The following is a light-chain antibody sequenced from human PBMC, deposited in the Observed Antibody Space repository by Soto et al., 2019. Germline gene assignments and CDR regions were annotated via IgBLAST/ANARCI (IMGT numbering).Light chain of an antibody. CDR1: ETINRW. CDR2: EAS. CDR3: QQSNSSFYT. Sequence: DIQMTQSPSALSASVGDRVTITCRATETINRWLAWYQQKPGRAPKLHVYEASVLESGVQSRFRGNGAGREFPLIISNLQPDDFATYYCQQSNSSFYTFGRGTTLQI. V-gene: IGKV1-5*01. J-gene: IGKJ2*01.